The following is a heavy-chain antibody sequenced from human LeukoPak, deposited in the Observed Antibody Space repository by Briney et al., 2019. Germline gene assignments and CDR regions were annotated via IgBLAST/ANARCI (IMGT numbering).Heavy chain of an antibody. V-gene: IGHV3-64*04. CDR1: GLTFSSYA. Sequence: PGGSLRLSCSASGLTFSSYAMHWVRQAPGKGLELVSAINQGGDTSYAASVKGNFTISRDNSKNTLYLQMNSLRVEDTAVYFCAKSAVAVGLGAFDVWGRGTVVTVSS. D-gene: IGHD3-16*01. CDR2: INQGGDT. CDR3: AKSAVAVGLGAFDV. J-gene: IGHJ3*01.